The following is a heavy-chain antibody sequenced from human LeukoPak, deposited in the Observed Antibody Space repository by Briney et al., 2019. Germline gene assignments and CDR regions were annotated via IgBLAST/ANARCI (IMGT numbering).Heavy chain of an antibody. CDR1: GFTFSTFG. V-gene: IGHV3-30*02. CDR3: ATGVPAAKGVDY. CDR2: IRYDGSNK. D-gene: IGHD2-2*01. Sequence: GGSLRLSCAASGFAASGFTFSTFGMHWVRQAPGKGLEWVAFIRYDGSNKYYADSVKGRFTISRDNSKNTLYLQMNSLRAEDTAVYYCATGVPAAKGVDYWGQGTLVTVSS. J-gene: IGHJ4*02.